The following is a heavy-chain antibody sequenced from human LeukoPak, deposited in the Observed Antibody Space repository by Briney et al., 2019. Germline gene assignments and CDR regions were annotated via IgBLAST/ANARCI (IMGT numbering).Heavy chain of an antibody. CDR2: INPNSGGT. V-gene: IGHV1-2*02. Sequence: ASVKVSCKASGYSFTGYYMHWVRQAPGQGLEWMGWINPNSGGTNYAQKLQGRVTMTTDTSTSTAYMELRSLRSEDTAVYYCALGYCSSTSCYGSLEYFQHWGQGTLVTVSS. CDR3: ALGYCSSTSCYGSLEYFQH. D-gene: IGHD2-2*01. J-gene: IGHJ1*01. CDR1: GYSFTGYY.